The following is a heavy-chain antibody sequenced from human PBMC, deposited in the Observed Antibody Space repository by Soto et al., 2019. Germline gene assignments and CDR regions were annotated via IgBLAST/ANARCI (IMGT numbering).Heavy chain of an antibody. CDR1: GFSLSTGGVG. CDR2: IYWDDDK. J-gene: IGHJ4*02. CDR3: AHTPFFGDKLDY. V-gene: IGHV2-5*02. Sequence: QITLKESGPTLVKPTQTLTLTCTFSGFSLSTGGVGVGWIRQPPGKALEWLAIIYWDDDKRYSPSLKTRLPIPKDTSKKQVVLTMTDMDPVDTATYFCAHTPFFGDKLDYWGQGTLVIVSS. D-gene: IGHD2-21*01.